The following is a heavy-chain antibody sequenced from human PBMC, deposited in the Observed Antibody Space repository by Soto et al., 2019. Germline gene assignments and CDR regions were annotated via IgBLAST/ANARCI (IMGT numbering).Heavy chain of an antibody. CDR1: GFTFSSYA. V-gene: IGHV3-23*01. CDR2: ISGSGGST. Sequence: GGSLRLSCAASGFTFSSYAMSWVRQAPGKGLEWVSAISGSGGSTYYADSVKGRFTISRDNSKNTLYLQMNSLRAEDTAVYYCAKDSVVAAKINWYFDLWGRGTLVTVSS. J-gene: IGHJ2*01. D-gene: IGHD2-15*01. CDR3: AKDSVVAAKINWYFDL.